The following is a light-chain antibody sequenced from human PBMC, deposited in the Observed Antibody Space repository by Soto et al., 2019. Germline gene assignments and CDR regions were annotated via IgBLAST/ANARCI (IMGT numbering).Light chain of an antibody. J-gene: IGKJ1*01. V-gene: IGKV3-20*01. CDR2: SAS. Sequence: EIVLTQSPGTLSLSPGERGTLSCRASQNLGTLYLAWFQQKSGQAPRLLIYSASRRATGIPDRFTGSGSGTDFNLTFNRVEPEDFAVYFCQQYAGSPRTCGQGTKVDIK. CDR1: QNLGTLY. CDR3: QQYAGSPRT.